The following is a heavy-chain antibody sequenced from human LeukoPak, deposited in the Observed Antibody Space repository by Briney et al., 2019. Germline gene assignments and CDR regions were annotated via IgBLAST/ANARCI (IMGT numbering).Heavy chain of an antibody. CDR1: GGSISSYY. J-gene: IGHJ4*02. D-gene: IGHD2-15*01. Sequence: SETLSLTCTVSGGSISSYYWSWIRQPAGKGLEWIGRIYTSGSTNYNPSLKSRVTMSVDTSKNQFSLKLSSVTAADTAVYYCARGDCSGGSCYYPFDYWGQGTLATVSS. CDR2: IYTSGST. V-gene: IGHV4-4*07. CDR3: ARGDCSGGSCYYPFDY.